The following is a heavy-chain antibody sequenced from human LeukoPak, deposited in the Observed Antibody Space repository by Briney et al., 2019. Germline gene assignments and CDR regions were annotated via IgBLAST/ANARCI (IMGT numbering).Heavy chain of an antibody. Sequence: PGGSLRLACAASGFTFSDYHMSWIRQAPGKGLEWVSYISSSGSTIYYADSVKGRFTISRDNAKNSLYLQMNSLRAEDTAVYYCARALSHGYSYGFEVFWAHSHYYMDVWGKGTMVTVSS. CDR3: ARALSHGYSYGFEVFWAHSHYYMDV. V-gene: IGHV3-11*04. CDR1: GFTFSDYH. CDR2: ISSSGSTI. D-gene: IGHD5-18*01. J-gene: IGHJ6*03.